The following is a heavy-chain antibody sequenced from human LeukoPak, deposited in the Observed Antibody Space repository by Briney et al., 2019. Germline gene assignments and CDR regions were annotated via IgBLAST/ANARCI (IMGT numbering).Heavy chain of an antibody. J-gene: IGHJ5*02. CDR2: INHSGST. CDR3: AREIAVAALA. V-gene: IGHV4-34*01. Sequence: SETLSLTCAVYGGSFSGYYWSWIRQPPGKGLEWIGEINHSGSTNYNPSLKSRVTISVDTSKNQFSLKLSSVTAADTAVYYCAREIAVAALAWGQGTLVTVSS. CDR1: GGSFSGYY. D-gene: IGHD6-19*01.